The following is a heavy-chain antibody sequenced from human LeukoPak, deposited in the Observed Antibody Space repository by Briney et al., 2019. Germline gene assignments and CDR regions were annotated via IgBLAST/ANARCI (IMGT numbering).Heavy chain of an antibody. CDR2: ISGSGRTT. V-gene: IGHV3-23*01. D-gene: IGHD3-3*01. J-gene: IGHJ4*02. CDR3: AKAGTIFGVVIGTNYYFDY. CDR1: GFTFSDYA. Sequence: GGSLRLSCAASGFTFSDYAVSWVRQAPGKGLEWVSGISGSGRTTYYAVSVKGRFAIPRDNSKNTLYLQMNSLRAEDTAVYYCAKAGTIFGVVIGTNYYFDYWGQGTLVTVSS.